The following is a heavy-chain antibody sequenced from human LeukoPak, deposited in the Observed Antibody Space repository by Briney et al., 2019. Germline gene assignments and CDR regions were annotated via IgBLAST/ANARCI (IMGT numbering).Heavy chain of an antibody. CDR2: ISYDGSNK. J-gene: IGHJ4*02. CDR1: GFTFSSYG. D-gene: IGHD5-18*01. V-gene: IGHV3-30*18. Sequence: PGGSLRLSCAASGFTFSSYGMHWVRQAPGKGLEWVAVISYDGSNKYYADSVKGRFTISRDNSKNTLYLQMNSLRAEDTAVYYCAKVDTADPVGFDYWGQGTLVTVSS. CDR3: AKVDTADPVGFDY.